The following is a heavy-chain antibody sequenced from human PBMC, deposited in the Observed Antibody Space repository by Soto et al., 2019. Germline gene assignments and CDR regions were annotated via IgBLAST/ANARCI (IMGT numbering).Heavy chain of an antibody. CDR1: GGTFSSYT. J-gene: IGHJ4*02. Sequence: QVQLVQSGAEVKKPGSSVKVSCKASGGTFSSYTISWVRQAPGQGLEWMGRIIPILGIANYAQKFQGRVTITEEKSTITAYMELSSLGSEDTAVYYGARLAGLVRGVITPFDYWGQGTLVTVSS. CDR2: IIPILGIA. V-gene: IGHV1-69*02. D-gene: IGHD3-10*01. CDR3: ARLAGLVRGVITPFDY.